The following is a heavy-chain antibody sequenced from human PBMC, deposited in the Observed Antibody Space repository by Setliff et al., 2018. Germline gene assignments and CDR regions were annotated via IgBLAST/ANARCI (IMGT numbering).Heavy chain of an antibody. D-gene: IGHD6-13*01. CDR1: GGSFKNHA. V-gene: IGHV1-69*13. CDR3: ARGNMDVVAAGGKYSGMDV. J-gene: IGHJ6*02. CDR2: TFPMFDRP. Sequence: GASVKVSCKTSGGSFKNHAITWVRQAPGQGLEWMGGTFPMFDRPNYAQKFQARVTITADESTNTAYIEIRSLRSEDTAGYYCARGNMDVVAAGGKYSGMDVWGQGTTVTVSS.